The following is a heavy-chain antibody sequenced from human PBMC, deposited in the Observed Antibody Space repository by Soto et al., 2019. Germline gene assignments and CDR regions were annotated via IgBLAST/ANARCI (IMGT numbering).Heavy chain of an antibody. D-gene: IGHD2-15*01. Sequence: LRLSCAASGFTFSSYAMSWVRQAPGKGLEWVSAISGSGGSTYYADSVKGRFTISRDNSKNTLYLQMNSLRAEDTAVYYCAKYCSAGSCYPSAFDIWGQGTMVTVSS. CDR3: AKYCSAGSCYPSAFDI. CDR2: ISGSGGST. V-gene: IGHV3-23*01. CDR1: GFTFSSYA. J-gene: IGHJ3*02.